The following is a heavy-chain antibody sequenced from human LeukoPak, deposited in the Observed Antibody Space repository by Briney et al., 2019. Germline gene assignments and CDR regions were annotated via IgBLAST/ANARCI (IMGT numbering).Heavy chain of an antibody. Sequence: SETLSLTCTVSGGSISSADYYWSWIRQPPGKGLEWIGNIYYSGSTYYNPSLKSRVTISVDRSKNQFSLKLSSVTAADTAVYYCGRGGIAAAASGIDYWGQGTLVTVSS. D-gene: IGHD6-13*01. CDR1: GGSISSADYY. V-gene: IGHV4-30-4*01. CDR3: GRGGIAAAASGIDY. CDR2: IYYSGST. J-gene: IGHJ4*02.